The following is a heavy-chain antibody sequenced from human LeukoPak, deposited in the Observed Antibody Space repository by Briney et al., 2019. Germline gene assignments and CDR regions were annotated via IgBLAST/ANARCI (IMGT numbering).Heavy chain of an antibody. CDR3: ARDRFTAMDNYFDY. V-gene: IGHV3-11*05. CDR1: GFTFSDYY. Sequence: GGSLRLSCAASGFTFSDYYMSWIRQAPGKGLEWVSYISSSSSYTNYADSVKGRFTISRDNAKNSLYLQMNSLRSEDTAVYYCARDRFTAMDNYFDYWGQGTLVTVSS. J-gene: IGHJ4*02. D-gene: IGHD5-18*01. CDR2: ISSSSSYT.